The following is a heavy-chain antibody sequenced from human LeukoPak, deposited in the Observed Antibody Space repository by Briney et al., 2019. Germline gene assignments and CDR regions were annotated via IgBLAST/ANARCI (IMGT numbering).Heavy chain of an antibody. V-gene: IGHV1-18*01. J-gene: IGHJ4*02. D-gene: IGHD2-15*01. CDR3: ARDRLERPSLTQSLGYCSGGSCYPAPYDY. CDR1: GYTFTSYG. Sequence: ASVKVSCKASGYTFTSYGISWVRQAPGQGLEWMGWISAYNGNTNYAQKLQGRVTMTTDTSTSTAYMELRSLRSDDTAVYYCARDRLERPSLTQSLGYCSGGSCYPAPYDYRGQGTLVTVSS. CDR2: ISAYNGNT.